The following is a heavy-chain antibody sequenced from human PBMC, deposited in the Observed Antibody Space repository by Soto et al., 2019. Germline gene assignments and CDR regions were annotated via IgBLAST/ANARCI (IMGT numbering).Heavy chain of an antibody. CDR1: GYTFTGYY. Sequence: QVQLLQSGAEVKKPGASVKVSCKASGYTFTGYYMHWVRQAPGQGLEWMGWINPNSGGTNYAQKFQGWVTMTRDTSISTAYMELSRLRSDDTAVYYCARRAAAGGWYFDLWGRGTLVTVSS. V-gene: IGHV1-2*04. D-gene: IGHD6-13*01. CDR2: INPNSGGT. CDR3: ARRAAAGGWYFDL. J-gene: IGHJ2*01.